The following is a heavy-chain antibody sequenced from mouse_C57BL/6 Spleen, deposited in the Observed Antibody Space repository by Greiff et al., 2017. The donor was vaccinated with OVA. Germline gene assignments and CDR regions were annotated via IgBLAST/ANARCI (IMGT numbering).Heavy chain of an antibody. CDR2: ISSGSSTI. CDR3: ARVNWDDAMDY. D-gene: IGHD4-1*01. V-gene: IGHV5-17*01. J-gene: IGHJ4*01. Sequence: EVMLVESGGGLVKPGGSLKLSCAASGFTFSDYGMHWVRQAPEKGLEWVAYISSGSSTIYYADTVKGRFTISRDNAKNTLFLQMTSLRSEDTAMYYCARVNWDDAMDYWGQGTSVTVSS. CDR1: GFTFSDYG.